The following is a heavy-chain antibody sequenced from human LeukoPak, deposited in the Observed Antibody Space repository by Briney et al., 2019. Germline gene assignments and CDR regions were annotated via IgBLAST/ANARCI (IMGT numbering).Heavy chain of an antibody. V-gene: IGHV3-23*01. CDR3: AQSTSMRYFFDL. CDR1: GFSFNRYA. J-gene: IGHJ2*01. CDR2: ISGSGGRT. D-gene: IGHD2/OR15-2a*01. Sequence: PGGSLRLPCAASGFSFNRYAVAWVRQAPGKGLEWVSSISGSGGRTFFADSVKGRFTVSRDNSVLLQMNSLRAEDTALYYCAQSTSMRYFFDLWGRGTLVTVSS.